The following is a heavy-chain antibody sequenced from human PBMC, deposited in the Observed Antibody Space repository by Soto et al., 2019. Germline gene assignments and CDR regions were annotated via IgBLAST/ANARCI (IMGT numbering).Heavy chain of an antibody. CDR3: ERTDTVGYYPY. D-gene: IGHD3-3*01. Sequence: PSETLSLTCAVSGDSISSGYHWAWIRQSPGKGLEWVASIYHTGTTYYNPSLTSRVTISVDTSRNQFSLKLTSVTAADSAVYYCERTDTVGYYPYFGQGKLVTVYS. CDR1: GDSISSGYH. J-gene: IGHJ4*02. CDR2: IYHTGTT. V-gene: IGHV4-38-2*01.